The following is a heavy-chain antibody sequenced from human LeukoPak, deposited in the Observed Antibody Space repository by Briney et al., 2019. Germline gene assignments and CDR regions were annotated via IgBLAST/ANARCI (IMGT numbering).Heavy chain of an antibody. D-gene: IGHD2-21*02. CDR2: IHYSGST. CDR1: GGSISTTNYY. V-gene: IGHV4-39*01. CDR3: ARTYPDCDY. J-gene: IGHJ4*02. Sequence: PSETLSLTCNVSGGSISTTNYYWGWIRQPPGKGLEWLGNIHYSGSTYYNPSLQSRVTLSVDTSKNQFSLKLTSVTATDTAVYYCARTYPDCDYWGQGTLVTVSS.